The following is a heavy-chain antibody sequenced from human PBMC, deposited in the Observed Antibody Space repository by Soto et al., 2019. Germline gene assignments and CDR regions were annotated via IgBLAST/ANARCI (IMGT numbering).Heavy chain of an antibody. Sequence: QVQLVQSGADVKKPGASVKISCKASGYIFTTYAIHWVRPAPGQSLEWIGWINAGNGNTRYSQKFQGRVTIARETSESTAYMELSSLRFEDTAVYYCASDHHYYDTTGYCLDSWGQGTLVTVSS. CDR1: GYIFTTYA. CDR2: INAGNGNT. CDR3: ASDHHYYDTTGYCLDS. J-gene: IGHJ4*02. V-gene: IGHV1-3*01. D-gene: IGHD3-22*01.